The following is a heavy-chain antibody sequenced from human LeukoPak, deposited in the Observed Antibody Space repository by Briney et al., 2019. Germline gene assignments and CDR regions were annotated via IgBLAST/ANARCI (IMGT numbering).Heavy chain of an antibody. V-gene: IGHV7-4-1*02. CDR1: GYTFTSYA. D-gene: IGHD3-22*01. CDR3: ARGGYYYDSSGYDY. J-gene: IGHJ4*02. Sequence: ASVKVSCKASGYTFTSYAMNWVRQAPGQGLERMGWINTNTGNPTYAQGFTGRFVFSLDTSVSTAYLQISSLKAEDTAVYYCARGGYYYDSSGYDYWGQGTLVTVSS. CDR2: INTNTGNP.